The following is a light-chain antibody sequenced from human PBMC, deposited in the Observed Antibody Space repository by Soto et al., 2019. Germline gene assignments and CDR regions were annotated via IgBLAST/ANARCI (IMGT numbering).Light chain of an antibody. V-gene: IGKV1-17*01. CDR2: AAS. CDR1: QGFRND. J-gene: IGKJ3*01. CDR3: LQHNTYPFT. Sequence: DIQMTQSPSSLSASVGDRVTITCRASQGFRNDLAWYQQKPGKAPKRLIYAASTLQSGVPSRFSGSGSGSEFTLTSSSLQPEDFATYYCLQHNTYPFTFGPGTKVDFK.